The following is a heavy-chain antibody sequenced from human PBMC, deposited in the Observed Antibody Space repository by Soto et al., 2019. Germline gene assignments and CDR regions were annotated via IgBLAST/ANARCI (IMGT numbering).Heavy chain of an antibody. CDR1: GFTFSSYW. V-gene: IGHV3-7*03. CDR3: ARDPQEYCTNGVCYMESYFDY. D-gene: IGHD2-8*01. J-gene: IGHJ4*02. Sequence: PGGSLRLSCAASGFTFSSYWMSWVRQAPGKGLEWVANIKQDGSEKYYVDSVKGRFTISRDNAKNSLYLQMNSLRAEDTAVYYCARDPQEYCTNGVCYMESYFDYWGQGTLVTVSS. CDR2: IKQDGSEK.